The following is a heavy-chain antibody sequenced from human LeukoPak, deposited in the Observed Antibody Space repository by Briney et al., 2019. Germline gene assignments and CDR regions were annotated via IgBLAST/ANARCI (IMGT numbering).Heavy chain of an antibody. CDR2: ISAYNGNS. CDR1: GSTFTYYG. D-gene: IGHD6-19*01. V-gene: IGHV1-18*01. CDR3: ARDLVAVTGRGDTFDI. Sequence: ASVKVSCKASGSTFTYYGFSWVRQAAGQGLEWVGWISAYNGNSDYAQKFQSRVTMTTDKSTSTVYMELRSLTSDDTAVYYCARDLVAVTGRGDTFDIWGQGTMVTVSP. J-gene: IGHJ3*02.